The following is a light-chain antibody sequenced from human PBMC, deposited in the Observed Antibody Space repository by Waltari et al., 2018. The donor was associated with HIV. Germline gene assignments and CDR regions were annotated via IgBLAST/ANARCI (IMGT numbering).Light chain of an antibody. CDR1: RDVTNF. V-gene: IGKV1-9*01. CDR3: QQYDSYPLT. CDR2: GAS. J-gene: IGKJ5*01. Sequence: DIQLTQSPSFLSASVGDRVSITCQASRDVTNFLAWYQKKPGTAPKLLIYGASTLQSGVPSRFGGSGSGTQFTLTINSLQPDDFATYYCQQYDSYPLTFGQGTRLEMK.